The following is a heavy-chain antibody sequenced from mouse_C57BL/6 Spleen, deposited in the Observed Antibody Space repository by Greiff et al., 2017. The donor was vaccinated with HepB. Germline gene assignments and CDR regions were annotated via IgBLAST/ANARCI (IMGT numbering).Heavy chain of an antibody. CDR3: ARAGSRDAMDY. CDR1: GFTFSSYA. Sequence: EVQVVESGGGLVKPGGSLKLSCAASGFTFSSYAMSWVRQTPEKRLEWVATISDGGSYTYYPDNVKGRFTISRDNAKNNLYLQMSHLKSEDTAMYYCARAGSRDAMDYWGQGTSVTVSS. J-gene: IGHJ4*01. CDR2: ISDGGSYT. D-gene: IGHD1-1*01. V-gene: IGHV5-4*01.